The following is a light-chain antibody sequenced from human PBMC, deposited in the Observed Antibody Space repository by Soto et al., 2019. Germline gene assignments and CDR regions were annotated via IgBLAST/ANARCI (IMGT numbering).Light chain of an antibody. CDR3: PKYSSYWT. CDR2: KAS. J-gene: IGKJ1*01. V-gene: IGKV1-5*03. CDR1: QSISSW. Sequence: DIQMTQSPSTLSASVGDRVTITCRASQSISSWLAWYQQKPGKAPKLLIYKASSLESGVPSRFSGSGYVTEFNLTISSLQPEHFSTYYCPKYSSYWTLAQGTKVDIK.